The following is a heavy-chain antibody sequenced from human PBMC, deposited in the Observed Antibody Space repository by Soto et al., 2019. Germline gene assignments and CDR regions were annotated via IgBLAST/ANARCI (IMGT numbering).Heavy chain of an antibody. CDR2: ITGGSTI. V-gene: IGHV3-48*02. CDR3: ARGPNTAVAGRFDY. Sequence: GGSLRLSCAASGFTFSSYSMNWVRQAPGKGLECVSYITGGSTIYYADSVKGRFTVSRDNAENSLYLQMNSLRDEDTAVYYCARGPNTAVAGRFDYWGQGTLVTVSS. J-gene: IGHJ4*02. CDR1: GFTFSSYS. D-gene: IGHD6-19*01.